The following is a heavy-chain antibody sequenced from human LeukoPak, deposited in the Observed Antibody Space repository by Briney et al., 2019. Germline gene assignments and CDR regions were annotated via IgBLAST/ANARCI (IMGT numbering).Heavy chain of an antibody. CDR2: INSDGIST. J-gene: IGHJ4*02. CDR1: RFTFSRYW. Sequence: PGGSLRLSYAASRFTFSRYWIHWVRQTPGKGLVWVSRINSDGISTSYADSVKGRFTISRDNAKNTLYLQMNSLRAEDTAVYYCARDGNYYDSSGPADYWGQGTLVTVSS. CDR3: ARDGNYYDSSGPADY. V-gene: IGHV3-74*01. D-gene: IGHD3-22*01.